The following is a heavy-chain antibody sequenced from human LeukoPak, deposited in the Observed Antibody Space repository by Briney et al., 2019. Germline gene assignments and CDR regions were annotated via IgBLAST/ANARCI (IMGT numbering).Heavy chain of an antibody. CDR2: ISSSSTTI. Sequence: GRSLRLSCAASGFTFSSYSMNWVRQAPGKGLEWVSYISSSSTTIYYADSVKGRFTISRDTAKNSLYLQMNSLRAEDTAVYYCARGTTVTPLAFDYWGQGTLVTVSS. CDR1: GFTFSSYS. CDR3: ARGTTVTPLAFDY. J-gene: IGHJ4*02. V-gene: IGHV3-48*01. D-gene: IGHD4-17*01.